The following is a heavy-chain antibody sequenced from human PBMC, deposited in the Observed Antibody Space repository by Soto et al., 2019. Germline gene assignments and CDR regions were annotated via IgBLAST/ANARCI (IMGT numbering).Heavy chain of an antibody. CDR3: ARGLRYYDILTGYNYYYYGMDV. D-gene: IGHD3-9*01. CDR1: GGSFSGYY. J-gene: IGHJ6*02. V-gene: IGHV4-34*01. Sequence: PSETLSLTXAVYGGSFSGYYWSWIRQPPGKGLEWIGEINHSGSTNYNPSLKSRVTISVDTSKNQFSLKLSSVTAADTAVYYCARGLRYYDILTGYNYYYYGMDVWGQGTTVTVSS. CDR2: INHSGST.